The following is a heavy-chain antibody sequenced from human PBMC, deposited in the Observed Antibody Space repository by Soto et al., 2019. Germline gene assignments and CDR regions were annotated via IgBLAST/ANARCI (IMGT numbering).Heavy chain of an antibody. D-gene: IGHD3-9*01. CDR1: GYTFTGYY. CDR2: INPNSGGT. CDR3: ARDKIHFDWSNPYFDY. J-gene: IGHJ4*02. V-gene: IGHV1-2*04. Sequence: ASVKGPCKASGYTFTGYYMHWVRQAPGQGLEWMGWINPNSGGTNYAQKFQGWVTMTRDTSTSTAYMELRSLRSDDTAVYYCARDKIHFDWSNPYFDYWGQGTLVTVSS.